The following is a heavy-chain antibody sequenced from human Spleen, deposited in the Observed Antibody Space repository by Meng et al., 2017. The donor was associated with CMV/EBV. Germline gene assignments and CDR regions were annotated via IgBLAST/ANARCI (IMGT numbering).Heavy chain of an antibody. V-gene: IGHV4-30-4*01. CDR2: IYYSGNT. CDR3: AREPYYYDSSGYIDY. Sequence: VPVKAPGPGLATPSPTLSLTCTVSGGSMSSGDYFWNWIRQPPGKGLDWIGYIYYSGNTYYNPSLKSRVTISVDTSKNQFSLKLSSVTAADTAVYYCAREPYYYDSSGYIDYWGQGTLVTVSS. J-gene: IGHJ4*02. D-gene: IGHD3-22*01. CDR1: GGSMSSGDYF.